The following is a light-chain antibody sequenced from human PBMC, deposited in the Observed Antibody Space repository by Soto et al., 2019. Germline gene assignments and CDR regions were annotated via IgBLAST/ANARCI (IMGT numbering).Light chain of an antibody. J-gene: IGKJ1*01. CDR1: QSVLYSPNNNNY. V-gene: IGKV4-1*01. CDR3: QQYAQTPRT. CDR2: WAS. Sequence: DIVMTQSPDSLAVSLGERATINCKSSQSVLYSPNNNNYLAWYQQKPGQPPRLLIYWASNRESGVPDRFSGSGSGTDFTLTISNLQAEDAALYYCQQYAQTPRTFGQGTKVEIK.